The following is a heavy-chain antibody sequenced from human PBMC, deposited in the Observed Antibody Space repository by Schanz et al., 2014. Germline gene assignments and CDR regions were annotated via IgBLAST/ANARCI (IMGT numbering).Heavy chain of an antibody. CDR3: AREEIMAAAGLVDY. CDR1: GFTFSSYA. CDR2: ISTSGGST. J-gene: IGHJ4*01. Sequence: EGQLLESGGGLIQPGGSLRLSCAASGFTFSSYAMSWVRQAPGKGLEWVSTISTSGGSTYYADSVKGRFTISRDNSKKILYLQMNSRRAEDTAVYYCAREEIMAAAGLVDYWGHGTLVTVSS. D-gene: IGHD6-13*01. V-gene: IGHV3-23*01.